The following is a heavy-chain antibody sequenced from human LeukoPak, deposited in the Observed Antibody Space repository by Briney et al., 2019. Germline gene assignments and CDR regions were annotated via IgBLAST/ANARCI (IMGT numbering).Heavy chain of an antibody. CDR3: TRGGGH. D-gene: IGHD4-23*01. Sequence: SETLSLTCTVSGGSISSYYWSWLRQPPGKGLEWIGYIYYSGTTNYNPSLKSRVTISVDTSKNQFSLKLSSVTAADTAVYYCTRGGGHWGQGTLVTVSS. CDR1: GGSISSYY. J-gene: IGHJ4*02. CDR2: IYYSGTT. V-gene: IGHV4-59*12.